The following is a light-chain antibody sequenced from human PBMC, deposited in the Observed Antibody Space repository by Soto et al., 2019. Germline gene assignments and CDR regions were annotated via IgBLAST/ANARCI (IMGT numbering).Light chain of an antibody. Sequence: EIVMTQSPATLSVSPGERAIFSCRASQSVDNKLAWYQQKLGQAPRLLIYDASTRATGIPARFSGSGSGTEFTLTISSLQSEDFAIYYCQQYYVWNTFGGGTKVEIK. CDR3: QQYYVWNT. J-gene: IGKJ4*01. CDR1: QSVDNK. CDR2: DAS. V-gene: IGKV3D-15*01.